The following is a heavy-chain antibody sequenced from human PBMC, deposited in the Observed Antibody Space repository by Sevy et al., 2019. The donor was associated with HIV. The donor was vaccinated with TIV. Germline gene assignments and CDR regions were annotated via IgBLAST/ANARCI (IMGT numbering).Heavy chain of an antibody. CDR3: AKERVYCSGGSCKPGGWFDP. CDR2: INPNSGGT. D-gene: IGHD2-15*01. V-gene: IGHV1-2*02. CDR1: GYTFTGYY. J-gene: IGHJ5*02. Sequence: ASVKVSCKASGYTFTGYYMHWVRQAPGQGLEWMGWINPNSGGTNYAQKFQGRVTMTRETSISTAYMELSRLRSDDTAVYYCAKERVYCSGGSCKPGGWFDPWGQGTLVTVS.